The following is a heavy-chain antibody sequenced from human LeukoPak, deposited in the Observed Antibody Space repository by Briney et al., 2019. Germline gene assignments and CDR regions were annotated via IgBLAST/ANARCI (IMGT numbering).Heavy chain of an antibody. CDR3: AREWLPYYYYYGMDV. CDR1: GYTFTSYA. Sequence: GASVKVSCKASGYTFTSYAMHRVRQAPGQRLEWMGWINAGNGNTKYSQKFQGRVTITRDTSASTAYMELSSLRSEDTAVYYCAREWLPYYYYYGMDVWGQGTTVTVSS. CDR2: INAGNGNT. D-gene: IGHD3-22*01. J-gene: IGHJ6*02. V-gene: IGHV1-3*01.